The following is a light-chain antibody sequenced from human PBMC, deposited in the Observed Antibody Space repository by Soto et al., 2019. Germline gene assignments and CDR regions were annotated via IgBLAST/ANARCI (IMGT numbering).Light chain of an antibody. J-gene: IGKJ5*01. CDR2: GAS. CDR1: QSVSSSY. V-gene: IGKV3-20*01. CDR3: QQYGSSIT. Sequence: EIVLTQSPGTLCLSPGERATLSCRASQSVSSSYLAWYQQKPGQAPRLLIYGASSRATGIPDRFSGSGSGTDFSLTFSRLEPEDFAVYYCQQYGSSITFGQGTRLEIK.